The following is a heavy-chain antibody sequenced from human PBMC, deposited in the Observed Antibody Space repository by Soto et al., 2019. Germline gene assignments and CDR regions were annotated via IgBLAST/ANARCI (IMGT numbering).Heavy chain of an antibody. J-gene: IGHJ6*02. CDR1: GDSVSSNSAG. D-gene: IGHD6-6*01. Sequence: SQTLSLTCAITGDSVSSNSAGWSWVRQSPSRGLEWLGRTYYRSKWYNDYAVSVKSRITINPDTSKNQFSPQLNSVTPEDTAVYYCARDIVDSSSSLRAYYYYYYGMDVWGQGTTVTVSS. CDR2: TYYRSKWYN. CDR3: ARDIVDSSSSLRAYYYYYYGMDV. V-gene: IGHV6-1*01.